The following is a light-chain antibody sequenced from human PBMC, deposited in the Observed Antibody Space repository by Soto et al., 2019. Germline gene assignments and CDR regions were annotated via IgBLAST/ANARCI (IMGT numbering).Light chain of an antibody. Sequence: QPVLTQSPSASASLGASVKLTCTLSSGHSSYAIAWHQQQPEKGPRYLMKLNSDGSHSKGDGIPDRFSGSSSGAERDRIISSLQSEDEADYYCQTWGTGIHVFGTGTKLTVL. CDR3: QTWGTGIHV. CDR1: SGHSSYA. CDR2: LNSDGSH. V-gene: IGLV4-69*01. J-gene: IGLJ1*01.